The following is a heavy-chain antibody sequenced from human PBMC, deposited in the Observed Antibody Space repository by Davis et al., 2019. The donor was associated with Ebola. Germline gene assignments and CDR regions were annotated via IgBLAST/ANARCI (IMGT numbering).Heavy chain of an antibody. J-gene: IGHJ5*02. Sequence: SETLSLTCTVSGGSISSSSYYWGWIRQPPGKGLDWLGEINHSGSTNYNPSLKSRVTISVDTSKNQFSLKLSSVTAADTAVYYCARGRAYNWFDHWGQGTLVTVSS. V-gene: IGHV4-39*07. CDR3: ARGRAYNWFDH. CDR2: INHSGST. CDR1: GGSISSSSYY.